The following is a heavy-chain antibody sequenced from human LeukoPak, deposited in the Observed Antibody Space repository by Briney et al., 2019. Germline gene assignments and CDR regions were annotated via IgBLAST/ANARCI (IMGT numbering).Heavy chain of an antibody. CDR2: IRYDGSNK. CDR1: GFTFSTYS. D-gene: IGHD3/OR15-3a*01. V-gene: IGHV3-30*02. Sequence: PGGSLRLSCAASGFTFSTYSMNWVRQAPGKGLEWVAFIRYDGSNKYYADSVKGRFTISRDNSKNTLYLQMNSLRAEDTAVYYCAKDWTPLTAYTLNWFDPWGQGTLVTVSS. J-gene: IGHJ5*02. CDR3: AKDWTPLTAYTLNWFDP.